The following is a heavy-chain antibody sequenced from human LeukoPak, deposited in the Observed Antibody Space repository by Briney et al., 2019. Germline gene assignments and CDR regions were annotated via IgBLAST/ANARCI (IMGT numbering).Heavy chain of an antibody. CDR1: GFTFSSYA. Sequence: GGSLRLSCAASGFTFSSYAMHWVRQAPGKGLEWVAVISYDGSNKYYADSVKGRFTISRDNSKNTLYLQMNSLRADDTAVYYCARVDTAMVAGGGDYWGQGTLVTVSS. J-gene: IGHJ4*02. CDR2: ISYDGSNK. D-gene: IGHD5-18*01. CDR3: ARVDTAMVAGGGDY. V-gene: IGHV3-30*04.